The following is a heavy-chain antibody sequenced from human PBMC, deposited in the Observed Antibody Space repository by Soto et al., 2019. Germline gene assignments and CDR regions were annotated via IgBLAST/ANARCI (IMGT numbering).Heavy chain of an antibody. CDR1: GFSLSSYD. CDR3: AKDRRDGDFMHILVVDF. CDR2: MSYDETKK. Sequence: QVQLVESGGGVVQPGGSLRLSCATSGFSLSSYDMHWVRQAPGEGLEWVALMSYDETKKYYADSVKGRFTISRDTSKNTLFLQMNNLRVEDTAVYYCAKDRRDGDFMHILVVDFWGQGALVTVSS. D-gene: IGHD2-15*01. J-gene: IGHJ4*02. V-gene: IGHV3-30*18.